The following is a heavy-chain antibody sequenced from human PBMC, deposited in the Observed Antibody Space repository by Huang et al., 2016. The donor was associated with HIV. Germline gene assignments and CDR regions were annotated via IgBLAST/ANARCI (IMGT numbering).Heavy chain of an antibody. D-gene: IGHD3-10*01. CDR3: ARHDPDYYGSGSYYNNPIY. J-gene: IGHJ4*02. CDR2: IYYSCST. Sequence: QLQLQESGPGLVKPSETLSLTCTVSGGSFSSSFYYWGWIRQPPGTGLEWIGTIYYSCSTYDNPSLKCRGPISVDTSKNPFPLKLSSLTAADTAVYYCARHDPDYYGSGSYYNNPIYWGQGTLVTVSS. V-gene: IGHV4-39*01. CDR1: GGSFSSSFYY.